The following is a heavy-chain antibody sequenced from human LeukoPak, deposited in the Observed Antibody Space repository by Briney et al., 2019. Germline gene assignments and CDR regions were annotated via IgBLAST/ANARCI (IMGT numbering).Heavy chain of an antibody. CDR1: GFTFSSYA. CDR3: ASMTGAVVPAASFDY. J-gene: IGHJ4*02. CDR2: ISGSGGST. V-gene: IGHV3-23*01. Sequence: GGSLRLSCAASGFTFSSYAMSWVRQAPGKGLEWVSAISGSGGSTYYADSVKGRFTISRDNSKNTLYLQMNSLRAEDTAVYYCASMTGAVVPAASFDYWGQGTLVTVSS. D-gene: IGHD2-2*01.